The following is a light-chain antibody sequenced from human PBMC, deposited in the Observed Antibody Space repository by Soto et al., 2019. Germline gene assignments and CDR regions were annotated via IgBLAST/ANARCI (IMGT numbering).Light chain of an antibody. V-gene: IGKV1-13*02. CDR1: QGISSA. Sequence: AIQLTQSPSSLSASVGDRVSITCRASQGISSALAWYQHKPGKPPKILIYDASSLQSGVPSRFSGSECGTECTLTISSLQPEDFATYYCQQLKSYPFTFGQGTRLEIK. CDR2: DAS. J-gene: IGKJ5*01. CDR3: QQLKSYPFT.